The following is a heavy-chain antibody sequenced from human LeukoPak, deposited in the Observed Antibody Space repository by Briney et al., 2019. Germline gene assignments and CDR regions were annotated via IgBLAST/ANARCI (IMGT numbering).Heavy chain of an antibody. CDR2: ISSNGGST. Sequence: GGSLRLSCSASGXTFSSYAMHWVRQAPGKGLEYVSAISSNGGSTYYADSVKGRFTISRDNAKNTLSLQMNSLRAEDTAVYYCARAAVTLDYWGQGALVTVSS. J-gene: IGHJ4*02. CDR1: GXTFSSYA. D-gene: IGHD4-17*01. CDR3: ARAAVTLDY. V-gene: IGHV3-64*04.